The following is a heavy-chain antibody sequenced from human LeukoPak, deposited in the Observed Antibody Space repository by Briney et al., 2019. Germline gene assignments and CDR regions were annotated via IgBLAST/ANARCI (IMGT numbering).Heavy chain of an antibody. V-gene: IGHV3-7*01. CDR1: GFTFSSYW. CDR3: ARGSIAVDMYYFDY. Sequence: SGGSLRLSCAASGFTFSSYWMSWVRQAPGKGLEWAANIKQDGSEKYYVDSVKGRFTISRDNAKDSLYLQMNSLRAEDTAVYYCARGSIAVDMYYFDYWGQGTLVTVSS. CDR2: IKQDGSEK. D-gene: IGHD6-19*01. J-gene: IGHJ4*02.